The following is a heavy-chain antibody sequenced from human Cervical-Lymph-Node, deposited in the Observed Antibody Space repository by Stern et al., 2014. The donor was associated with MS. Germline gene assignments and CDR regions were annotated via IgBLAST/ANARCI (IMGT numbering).Heavy chain of an antibody. D-gene: IGHD2-2*01. J-gene: IGHJ5*02. V-gene: IGHV4-30-4*01. Sequence: QVQLQESGPGLVKPSQTLSLTCTVSGGSIRSGDYYWSWIRQPPGKGLEWIGYIYYSVSTYYNPSLKSRVTISVDTYKNQFSLKLSSVTAADTAVYYCASANCSSTSCPNWFDPWGQGTLVTVSS. CDR3: ASANCSSTSCPNWFDP. CDR1: GGSIRSGDYY. CDR2: IYYSVST.